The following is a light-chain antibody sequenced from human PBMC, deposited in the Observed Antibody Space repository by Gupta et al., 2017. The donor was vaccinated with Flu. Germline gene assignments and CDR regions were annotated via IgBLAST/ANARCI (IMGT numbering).Light chain of an antibody. CDR2: EVT. J-gene: IGLJ2*01. CDR1: TSDFGGYNY. V-gene: IGLV2-14*01. Sequence: ITISSTGTTSDFGGYNYVSWYQQHPGNAPNLMIFEVTNRPSGVSNRFSGSKSGNTAYLTIAGLQAEDEADYYCSSYTNTNTLVVFGGGTKLTVL. CDR3: SSYTNTNTLVV.